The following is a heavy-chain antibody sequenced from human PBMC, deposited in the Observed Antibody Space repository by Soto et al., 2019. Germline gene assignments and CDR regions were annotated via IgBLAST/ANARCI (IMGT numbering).Heavy chain of an antibody. CDR1: GGSISSGGYY. CDR2: ISYSGST. CDR3: ARRTYIVVVTRTDAFDI. D-gene: IGHD2-21*02. J-gene: IGHJ3*02. Sequence: SETLSLTCTVSGGSISSGGYYWSWIRQPPGKGLEWLGYISYSGSTYYNPSLKSRVTISVDTSKNQFSLKLSSVTAADTAVYYCARRTYIVVVTRTDAFDIWGQGTMVTVSS. V-gene: IGHV4-61*08.